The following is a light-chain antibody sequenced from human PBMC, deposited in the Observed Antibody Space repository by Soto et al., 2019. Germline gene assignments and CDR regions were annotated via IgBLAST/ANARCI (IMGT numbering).Light chain of an antibody. CDR3: SSYTASTTVV. CDR1: SSDVGSYDY. CDR2: DVT. Sequence: QSVLTQPASVSGSPGQSITISCTGTSSDVGSYDYVSWYQHHPGKAPKLMIFDVTHRPSGVSNRFSGSKSGNTASLIISGLQAEDEADYYCSSYTASTTVVFGGGTKLTVL. J-gene: IGLJ2*01. V-gene: IGLV2-14*03.